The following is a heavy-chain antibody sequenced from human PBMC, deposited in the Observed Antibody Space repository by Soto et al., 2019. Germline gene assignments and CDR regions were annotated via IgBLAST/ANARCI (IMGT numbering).Heavy chain of an antibody. CDR2: IYPGDSDT. D-gene: IGHD3-9*01. V-gene: IGHV5-51*01. CDR1: GYSFTSYW. J-gene: IGHJ3*02. CDR3: ARLMGTDILTGYYASDAFDI. Sequence: GESLKISCKGSGYSFTSYWIGWVRQMPGKGLERMGIIYPGDSDTRYSPSFQGQVTISADKSISTAYLQWSSLKASDTAMYYCARLMGTDILTGYYASDAFDIWGQGTMVTVSS.